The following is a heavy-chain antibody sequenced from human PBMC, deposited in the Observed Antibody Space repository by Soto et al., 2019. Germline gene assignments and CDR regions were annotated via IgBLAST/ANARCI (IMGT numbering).Heavy chain of an antibody. CDR1: GYTFTSYG. CDR2: ISAYNGNT. D-gene: IGHD4-17*01. V-gene: IGHV1-18*01. J-gene: IGHJ4*02. CDR3: ARDVPTVTTGGPDY. Sequence: QVQLVQSGVEVEKPGASVKVSCKASGYTFTSYGVSWVRQAPGQGLEWMGWISAYNGNTNYAQKFQGRVTMTTDTSTSTACMELRSLRSDDTAVYYCARDVPTVTTGGPDYWGQGTLVTASS.